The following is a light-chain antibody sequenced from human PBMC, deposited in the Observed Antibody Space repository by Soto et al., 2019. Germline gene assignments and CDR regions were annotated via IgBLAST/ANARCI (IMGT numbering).Light chain of an antibody. CDR3: QQSYSDPT. J-gene: IGKJ5*01. Sequence: DLQMTQFPSSLSASVGDRVTITCRASQSINSYLTWYQQKPGKAPRLLLYSASSLQSGVPSRFSGSGSGTNFTLVISSLQPEDSATYYCQQSYSDPTFGQGTRLEIK. CDR1: QSINSY. CDR2: SAS. V-gene: IGKV1-39*01.